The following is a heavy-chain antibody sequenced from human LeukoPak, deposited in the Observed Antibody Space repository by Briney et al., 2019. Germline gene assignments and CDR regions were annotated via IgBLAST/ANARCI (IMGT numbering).Heavy chain of an antibody. CDR2: IIPILGIA. CDR3: ARDEGSYHGDYFDY. CDR1: GGTFSSYT. D-gene: IGHD1-26*01. V-gene: IGHV1-69*04. Sequence: SVKVSXKASGGTFSSYTISWVRQAPGQGLEWMRRIIPILGIANYAQKFQGRVTITADKSTSTAYMELSSLRSEDTAVYYCARDEGSYHGDYFDYWGQGTLVTVSS. J-gene: IGHJ4*02.